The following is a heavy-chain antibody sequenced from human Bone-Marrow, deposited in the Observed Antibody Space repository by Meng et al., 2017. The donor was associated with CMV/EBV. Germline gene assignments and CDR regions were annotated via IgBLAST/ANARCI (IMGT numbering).Heavy chain of an antibody. CDR1: GFTFSSYD. Sequence: GGSLRLSCAASGFTFSSYDMHWVRQAPGKGLEWVAHIRGSSDTIYYADSVKGRFTISRDNAKNSLYLQMNSLRAEDTAVYYCARDPEDDQLLTFDNWGQGTLVTVSS. D-gene: IGHD2-2*01. V-gene: IGHV3-48*04. CDR2: IRGSSDTI. CDR3: ARDPEDDQLLTFDN. J-gene: IGHJ4*02.